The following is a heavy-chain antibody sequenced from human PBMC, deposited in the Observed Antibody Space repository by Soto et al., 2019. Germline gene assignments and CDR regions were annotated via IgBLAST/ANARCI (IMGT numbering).Heavy chain of an antibody. V-gene: IGHV3-74*01. D-gene: IGHD3-9*01. J-gene: IGHJ4*02. CDR1: GFPFSSYW. Sequence: EVQLVESGGDSVQPGGSLRLSCAASGFPFSSYWMHWVRHTPGKGLEWVSRISGDGTTKYYADSVTGRFTVSRDNAKNTLSLQISGLGAEDTAVYYCAREYYGLLTGYYNDHWGQGTLVSVSS. CDR2: ISGDGTTK. CDR3: AREYYGLLTGYYNDH.